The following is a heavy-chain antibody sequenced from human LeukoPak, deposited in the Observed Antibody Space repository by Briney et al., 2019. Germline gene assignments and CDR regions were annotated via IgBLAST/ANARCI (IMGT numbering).Heavy chain of an antibody. CDR1: GGTISSYY. J-gene: IGHJ4*02. CDR3: ARWYSSGWAFDY. D-gene: IGHD6-19*01. Sequence: PSETLSLTCAVSGGTISSYYWNWIRQPPGKGLEWIGYIHYSGSTKYNPSLKSRVTISVDTSKNQFSLKLSSVTAADTAVYYCARWYSSGWAFDYWGQGTLVTVSS. CDR2: IHYSGST. V-gene: IGHV4-59*08.